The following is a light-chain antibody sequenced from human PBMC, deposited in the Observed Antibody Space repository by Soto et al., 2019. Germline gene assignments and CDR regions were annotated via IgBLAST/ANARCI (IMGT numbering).Light chain of an antibody. V-gene: IGLV2-11*01. CDR3: CSYAGSYTYV. J-gene: IGLJ1*01. Sequence: QSALTQPRSVSGSPGQSVTVSCSGSSSDVGSYDYVSWYQQYPGKAPKLIIYDISKRPSGVPDRLSGSKSGNTASLTISGLLPEDEADYYCCSYAGSYTYVFGPGTKV. CDR1: SSDVGSYDY. CDR2: DIS.